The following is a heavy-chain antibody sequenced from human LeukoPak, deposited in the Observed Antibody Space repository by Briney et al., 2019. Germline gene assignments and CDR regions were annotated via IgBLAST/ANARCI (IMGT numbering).Heavy chain of an antibody. Sequence: ASVKDSCKASGYTYTGQHMNWVRQAPGQGLEWMGWINPNSGGTKYAQKFQGRVTMPRDTSISTAYMELTSLRSDDTPVYYCARDGDSSGYPASSSSRLDPWGQGTLVTVSS. CDR1: GYTYTGQH. J-gene: IGHJ5*02. CDR3: ARDGDSSGYPASSSSRLDP. D-gene: IGHD3-22*01. V-gene: IGHV1-2*02. CDR2: INPNSGGT.